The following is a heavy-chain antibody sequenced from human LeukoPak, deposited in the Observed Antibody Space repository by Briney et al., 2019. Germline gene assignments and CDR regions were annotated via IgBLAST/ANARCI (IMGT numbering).Heavy chain of an antibody. Sequence: GESLKISCKGSGYSFTSYWIGWVRQMPGKGLEWMGIIYPGDSDTRYSPSFQGQVTISADKSISTAYLQWSSLKASDSAMYYCAGTSLYSTSSGYYYGMDVWGQGTTVTVSS. V-gene: IGHV5-51*01. CDR1: GYSFTSYW. CDR3: AGTSLYSTSSGYYYGMDV. J-gene: IGHJ6*02. CDR2: IYPGDSDT. D-gene: IGHD6-6*01.